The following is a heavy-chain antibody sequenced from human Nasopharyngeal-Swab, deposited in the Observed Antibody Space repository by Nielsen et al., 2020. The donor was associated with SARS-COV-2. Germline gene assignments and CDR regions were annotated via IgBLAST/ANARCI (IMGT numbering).Heavy chain of an antibody. CDR2: IIPILGIA. CDR3: ARAMATVGAVYYYGMDV. J-gene: IGHJ6*02. D-gene: IGHD4-23*01. V-gene: IGHV1-69*10. CDR1: GGTFSSYA. Sequence: SVKVSCKASGGTFSSYAISWVRQAPGQGLEWMGGIIPILGIANYAQKFQGRVTITADKSTSKAYMELSSLRSEDTAVYYCARAMATVGAVYYYGMDVWGQGTTVTVSS.